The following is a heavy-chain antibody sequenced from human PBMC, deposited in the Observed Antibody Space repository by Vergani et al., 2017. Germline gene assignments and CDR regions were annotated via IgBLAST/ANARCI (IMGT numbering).Heavy chain of an antibody. D-gene: IGHD5-18*01. Sequence: EVQLLESGGGLVQPGGSLRLSCAASGFTFSSYAMSWVRQAPGKGLEWVSAISGSGGSTYYADSVKGRFTISRDNSKNTLYLQMNSLRAEDTAVYYCARDTAMDPLLPYYYYGMDVWGQGTTVTVSS. J-gene: IGHJ6*02. CDR1: GFTFSSYA. V-gene: IGHV3-23*01. CDR3: ARDTAMDPLLPYYYYGMDV. CDR2: ISGSGGST.